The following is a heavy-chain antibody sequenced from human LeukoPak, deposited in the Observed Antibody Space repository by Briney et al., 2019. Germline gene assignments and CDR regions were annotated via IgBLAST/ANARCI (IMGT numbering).Heavy chain of an antibody. V-gene: IGHV3-23*01. CDR2: ISGSGGST. D-gene: IGHD3-10*01. J-gene: IGHJ3*02. CDR1: GFSAFGLSSYA. CDR3: AKDRGVWAFDI. Sequence: GGSLRLSCVASGFSAFGLSSYAMSWVRQAPGKGLEWVSDISGSGGSTYYADSVKGRFTISRDNSKNTLYLQMNSLRAEDTAVYYCAKDRGVWAFDIWGQGTMVTVSS.